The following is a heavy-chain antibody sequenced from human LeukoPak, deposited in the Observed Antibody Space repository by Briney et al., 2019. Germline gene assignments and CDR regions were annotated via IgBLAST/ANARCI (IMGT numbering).Heavy chain of an antibody. CDR2: ISSSSSYI. Sequence: SGGSLRLSCAASGFTFSSYSMNWVRQAPGKGLEWVSSISSSSSYIYYADSVKGRFTISRDNAKNSLYLQMNSLRAEDTAVYYCARVGPMVRGVRGYMDVWGRGTTVTVSS. CDR3: ARVGPMVRGVRGYMDV. CDR1: GFTFSSYS. V-gene: IGHV3-21*01. D-gene: IGHD3-10*01. J-gene: IGHJ6*03.